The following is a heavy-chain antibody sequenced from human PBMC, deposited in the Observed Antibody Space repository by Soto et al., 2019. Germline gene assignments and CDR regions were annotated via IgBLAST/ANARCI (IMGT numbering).Heavy chain of an antibody. Sequence: EVQLLESGGDLVQPGGSLRLSCAASGFTFSTYAMRWVRQAPGKGLEWVSSITGSGDRTYYADSVKGRFTISRDNSQITLHLQMNSLRAEDTAVYYCARMYSSSCDYWGQGTLVTVSS. CDR2: ITGSGDRT. V-gene: IGHV3-23*01. CDR1: GFTFSTYA. J-gene: IGHJ4*02. D-gene: IGHD6-13*01. CDR3: ARMYSSSCDY.